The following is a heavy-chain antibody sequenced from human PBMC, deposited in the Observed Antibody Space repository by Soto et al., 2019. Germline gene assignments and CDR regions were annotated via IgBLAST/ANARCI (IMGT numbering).Heavy chain of an antibody. J-gene: IGHJ6*02. CDR1: GFTFSSYG. D-gene: IGHD4-4*01. CDR2: ISYDGSNK. Sequence: PGGSLRLSCAASGFTFSSYGMHWVRQAPGKGLEWVAVISYDGSNKYYADSVKGRFTISRDDSKNTLYLQMNSLRAEDTAVYYCAKGLQRGHGMDVWGQGTTVTVSS. CDR3: AKGLQRGHGMDV. V-gene: IGHV3-30*18.